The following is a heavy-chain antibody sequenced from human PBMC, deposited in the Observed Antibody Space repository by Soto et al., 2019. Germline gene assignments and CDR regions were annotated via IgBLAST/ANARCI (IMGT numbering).Heavy chain of an antibody. D-gene: IGHD3-16*01. Sequence: GGSLRLSCAASGFTFSSYGMHWVRQAPGKGLEWVAVIWYDGSNKYYADSVKGRFTISRDNSKNTLYLQMNSLRAEDTAVYYCARDGSGGDYLFYYMDVWGKGTTVTVSS. J-gene: IGHJ6*03. CDR2: IWYDGSNK. CDR1: GFTFSSYG. CDR3: ARDGSGGDYLFYYMDV. V-gene: IGHV3-33*01.